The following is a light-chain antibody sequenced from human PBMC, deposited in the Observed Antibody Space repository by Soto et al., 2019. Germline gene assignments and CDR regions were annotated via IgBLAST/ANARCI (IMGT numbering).Light chain of an antibody. Sequence: QSVLTQPRSVSGSPGQSVTISCTGTSSDVGGYNHVSWYQQHPGKVPKLIIYDVSKRPSGVPDRFSGSKSGNTASLTISGLQAEDEADYYCCSYAGSYTFVFGIGTKVTVL. CDR1: SSDVGGYNH. V-gene: IGLV2-11*01. CDR2: DVS. CDR3: CSYAGSYTFV. J-gene: IGLJ1*01.